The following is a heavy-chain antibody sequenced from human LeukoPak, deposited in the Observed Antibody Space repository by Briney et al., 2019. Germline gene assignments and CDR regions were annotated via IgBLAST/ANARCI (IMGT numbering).Heavy chain of an antibody. V-gene: IGHV4-4*07. CDR1: GSSISSYY. CDR3: ARDLLWVSQSPVFGY. Sequence: SETLSLTCTVSGSSISSYYWSWIRQPAGKGLEWIGRIYASGSANYNPSLKSRVTMSVDTSKNQFSLKLSSVTAEDTAVYYCARDLLWVSQSPVFGYWGQGTLVTVSS. D-gene: IGHD3-16*01. J-gene: IGHJ4*02. CDR2: IYASGSA.